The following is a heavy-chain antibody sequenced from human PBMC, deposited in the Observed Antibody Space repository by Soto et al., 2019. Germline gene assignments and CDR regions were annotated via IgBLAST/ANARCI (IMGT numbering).Heavy chain of an antibody. Sequence: SETLSLTCTVSGGSISSGGYYWSWIRQHPGKGLEWIGYIYYSGSTNYNPSLKSRVTISVDTSKNQFSLKLSSVTAADTAVYYCARSYYYYGMDVWGQGTTVTVSS. CDR1: GGSISSGGYY. CDR3: ARSYYYYGMDV. J-gene: IGHJ6*02. CDR2: IYYSGST. V-gene: IGHV4-31*03.